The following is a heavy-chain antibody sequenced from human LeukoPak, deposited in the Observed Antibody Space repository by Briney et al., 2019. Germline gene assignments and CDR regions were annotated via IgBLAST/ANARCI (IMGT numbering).Heavy chain of an antibody. CDR1: GFTVSSNY. V-gene: IGHV3-53*01. Sequence: PGGSLRLSCAASGFTVSSNYMSWVRQAPGKGLEWVSVNYSGGSTYYADSVKGRFTISRDNAKNSLSLQMNNLRIDDTAVYYCANHLACGSTTCPSFDHWGQGTLVTVSS. CDR2: NYSGGST. D-gene: IGHD2-2*01. J-gene: IGHJ4*02. CDR3: ANHLACGSTTCPSFDH.